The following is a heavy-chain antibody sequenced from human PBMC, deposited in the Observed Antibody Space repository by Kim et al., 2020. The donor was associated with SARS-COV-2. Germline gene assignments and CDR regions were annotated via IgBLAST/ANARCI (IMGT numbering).Heavy chain of an antibody. CDR2: T. V-gene: IGHV3-23*01. CDR3: LDYHGSGSHGFY. J-gene: IGHJ1*01. Sequence: TYYADSVRGRSTISRDNSKNTVYLQLSNMRAEDRATYYCLDYHGSGSHGFYWGQGALVTVSS. D-gene: IGHD3-10*01.